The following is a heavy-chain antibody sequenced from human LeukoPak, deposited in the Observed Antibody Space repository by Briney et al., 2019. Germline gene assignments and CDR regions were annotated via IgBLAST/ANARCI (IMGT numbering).Heavy chain of an antibody. Sequence: PSETLSLTCAVSGGSISSGGYSWSWIRQPPGKGLEWIGHIYESGSAYYSPSLRSRVTISVDRSKNQFSLKLSSVTAADTAVYHCARGREWLLYDGFDIWGQGTMVTVSS. V-gene: IGHV4-30-2*01. CDR1: GGSISSGGYS. J-gene: IGHJ3*02. CDR3: ARGREWLLYDGFDI. CDR2: IYESGSA. D-gene: IGHD3-3*01.